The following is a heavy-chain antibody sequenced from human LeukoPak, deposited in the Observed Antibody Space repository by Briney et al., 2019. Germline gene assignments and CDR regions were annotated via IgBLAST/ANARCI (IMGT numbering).Heavy chain of an antibody. J-gene: IGHJ3*02. D-gene: IGHD3-16*01. V-gene: IGHV7-4-1*01. Sequence: ASVNVSCKASAYTLTRYAINWLRQAPGQGLELMGWINTNTGNPTSAQAFTGRFVFTLDTSVSTAYLQIFSLNVEDTAVYYCTRDTFTDGSSTFDIWGQGTMVTVSS. CDR2: INTNTGNP. CDR1: AYTLTRYA. CDR3: TRDTFTDGSSTFDI.